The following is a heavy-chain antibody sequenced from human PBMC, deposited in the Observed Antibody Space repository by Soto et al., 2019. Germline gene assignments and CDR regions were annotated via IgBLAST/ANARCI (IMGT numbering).Heavy chain of an antibody. CDR2: VYFSGST. CDR1: GDSVSSGDYY. J-gene: IGHJ4*02. Sequence: SETLSLTCSVSGDSVSSGDYYWSWIQQPPGKGLEWIGHVYFSGSTNYIPSLKSRLTMSVDTAKDQFSLKLNSVTAADTAVYYCAKDLLVGAPFDYWGQGTLVTV. D-gene: IGHD1-26*01. CDR3: AKDLLVGAPFDY. V-gene: IGHV4-61*08.